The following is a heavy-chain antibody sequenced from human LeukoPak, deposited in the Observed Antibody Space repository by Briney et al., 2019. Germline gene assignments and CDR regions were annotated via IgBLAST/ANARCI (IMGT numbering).Heavy chain of an antibody. CDR3: ARVSTPLRFSNWFDP. CDR1: GGSVSSGSYY. J-gene: IGHJ5*02. D-gene: IGHD3-3*01. CDR2: IYYSGSS. Sequence: SETLSLTCTVSGGSVSSGSYYWSWVRQPPGKGLEWIAYIYYSGSSNYIPSLKSRVTISVDTSKNQFSLKLSSVTAADTAVYYCARVSTPLRFSNWFDPWGQGTLVTVSS. V-gene: IGHV4-61*01.